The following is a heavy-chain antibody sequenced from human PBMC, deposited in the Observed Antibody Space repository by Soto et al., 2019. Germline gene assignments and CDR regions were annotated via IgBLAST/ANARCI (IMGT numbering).Heavy chain of an antibody. D-gene: IGHD1-1*01. V-gene: IGHV4-39*07. Sequence: ASETLSLTCTVSGGSISSSSNHWGWIRQPPGKGLEWIGNIYYSENTYYNPSLKSRVTISVDTSKNQFSLKLSSVTAADTAVYYCARDGTTRLPHYYYMDVWGKGTTVTVSS. CDR1: GGSISSSSNH. J-gene: IGHJ6*03. CDR2: IYYSENT. CDR3: ARDGTTRLPHYYYMDV.